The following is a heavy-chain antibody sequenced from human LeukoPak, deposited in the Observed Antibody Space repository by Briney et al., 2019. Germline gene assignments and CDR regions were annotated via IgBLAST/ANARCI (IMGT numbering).Heavy chain of an antibody. J-gene: IGHJ4*02. D-gene: IGHD3-3*01. V-gene: IGHV3-30*04. CDR2: ISYDGSNK. Sequence: GGALRLSCAASGFTFSSYAMHWVRQGLGKGLWWVAVISYDGSNKYYADSVKGRFTISRDNSKNTLYLQMNSLRAEDTAVYYCARADFWSGYGYWGQGTLVTVSS. CDR1: GFTFSSYA. CDR3: ARADFWSGYGY.